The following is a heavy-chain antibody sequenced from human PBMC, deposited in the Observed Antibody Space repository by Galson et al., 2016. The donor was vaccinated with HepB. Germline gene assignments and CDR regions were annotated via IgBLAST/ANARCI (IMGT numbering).Heavy chain of an antibody. D-gene: IGHD4-17*01. V-gene: IGHV4-30-2*01. J-gene: IGHJ4*02. CDR2: IYDNGST. CDR3: AREGGFGDPYYFDY. Sequence: TLSLTCTVSGGSISSSTYYWSWIRQPPGKGLEWIGYIYDNGSTFYNPSLRGRVTISVDRSNNQFSLKLTSVTAADTAVYYCAREGGFGDPYYFDYWGQGTLVTVSS. CDR1: GGSISSSTYY.